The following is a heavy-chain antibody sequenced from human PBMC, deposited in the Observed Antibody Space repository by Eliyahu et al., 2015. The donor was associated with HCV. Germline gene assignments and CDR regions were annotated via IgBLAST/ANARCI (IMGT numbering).Heavy chain of an antibody. J-gene: IGHJ4*02. Sequence: QVQLQESGPGLVKPSETLSLTCAVSNYSISSGYYWGWIRQPPGKGLEWIGSISDGGRTYYNPSLKSRVVISIDTSQNQFSLKVSAVTAADTAVYYCARDWSVRTYYAISTGYWADYWGQGTLVTVSS. V-gene: IGHV4-38-2*02. D-gene: IGHD3-9*01. CDR2: ISDGGRT. CDR1: NYSISSGYY. CDR3: ARDWSVRTYYAISTGYWADY.